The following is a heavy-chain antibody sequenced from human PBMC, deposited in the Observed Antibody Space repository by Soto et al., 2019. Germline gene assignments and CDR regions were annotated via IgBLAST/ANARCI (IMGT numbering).Heavy chain of an antibody. D-gene: IGHD3-10*01. Sequence: QVQLQESGPGLVKPSQTLSLTCTVSGGSISSGGYYWSWIRQHPGKGLEWIGYIYYSGSTYYNPSXXGRVTISVDTXXNXFXXKLSSVTAADTAVYYCARDHGSGSYYYYYYYGMDVWGQGTTVTVSS. CDR3: ARDHGSGSYYYYYYYGMDV. V-gene: IGHV4-31*03. CDR2: IYYSGST. J-gene: IGHJ6*02. CDR1: GGSISSGGYY.